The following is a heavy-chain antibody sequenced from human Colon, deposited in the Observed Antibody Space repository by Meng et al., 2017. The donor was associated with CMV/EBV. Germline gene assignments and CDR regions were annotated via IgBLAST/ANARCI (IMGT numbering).Heavy chain of an antibody. CDR1: GFTFSSYA. D-gene: IGHD3-22*01. J-gene: IGHJ4*02. Sequence: GESLKISCAASGFTFSSYAMSWVRQAPGKGLEWVSAISGSGGSTYYADSVKGRFTISRDNSKNTLYLQMNSLRAEDTAVYYCAKDRYYDSSGYYLFSPRYWGQGTLVTVSS. V-gene: IGHV3-23*01. CDR3: AKDRYYDSSGYYLFSPRY. CDR2: ISGSGGST.